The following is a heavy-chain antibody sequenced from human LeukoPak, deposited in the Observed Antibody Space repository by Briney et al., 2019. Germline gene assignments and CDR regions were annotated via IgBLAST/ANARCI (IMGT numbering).Heavy chain of an antibody. CDR3: ARDHVGSGWPRPWYFEF. V-gene: IGHV1-2*02. J-gene: IGHJ4*02. Sequence: GASVTVSCKPSGYTFTGYYLHWVRQAPGQGLEWRGWINPNTGATIYAEKFQGRVTMTRDTSIDTAYMEMRSLRSDDTAVYYCARDHVGSGWPRPWYFEFWGQGTLITVSS. D-gene: IGHD6-19*01. CDR2: INPNTGAT. CDR1: GYTFTGYY.